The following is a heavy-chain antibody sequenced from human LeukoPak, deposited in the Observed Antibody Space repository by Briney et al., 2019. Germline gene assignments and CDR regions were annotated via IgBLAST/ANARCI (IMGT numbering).Heavy chain of an antibody. CDR2: IIPIFGTA. D-gene: IGHD3-22*01. CDR1: GGTFSSYA. Sequence: GASVKVSCKASGGTFSSYAISWVRQAPGQGLEWMGGIIPIFGTANYAQKFQGRVTITADESTSTAYMELSSLRSEDTAVYYCARAYYDSSGLWPRWFDPWGQGTLVTVSS. CDR3: ARAYYDSSGLWPRWFDP. V-gene: IGHV1-69*13. J-gene: IGHJ5*02.